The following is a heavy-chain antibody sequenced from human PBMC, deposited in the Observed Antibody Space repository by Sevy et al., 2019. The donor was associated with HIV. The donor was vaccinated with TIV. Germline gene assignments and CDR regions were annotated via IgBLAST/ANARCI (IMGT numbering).Heavy chain of an antibody. CDR1: GFTFSDYY. CDR3: ARDRTTGYYYYGMDV. CDR2: ISSSGSTI. V-gene: IGHV3-11*01. J-gene: IGHJ6*02. D-gene: IGHD4-17*01. Sequence: GGSLRLSCAASGFTFSDYYMSWIRQAPGRGLEWVSYISSSGSTIYYADSVKGRFTISRDNAKNSLYLQMNSLRAEDTDVYYCARDRTTGYYYYGMDVWGQGTTVTVSS.